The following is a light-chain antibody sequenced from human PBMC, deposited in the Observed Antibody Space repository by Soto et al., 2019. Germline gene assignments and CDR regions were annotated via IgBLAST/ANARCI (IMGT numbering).Light chain of an antibody. Sequence: DIQMTQSPSSLSASVGDRVTITCQASQDISNYLNWYQQKPGKAPKLLIYDASNLERGVPSRLSGSGSGTDFTFTISSLQPEDIATYYCQQYDNLPLTFGGGTKVDIK. V-gene: IGKV1-33*01. CDR2: DAS. CDR1: QDISNY. CDR3: QQYDNLPLT. J-gene: IGKJ4*01.